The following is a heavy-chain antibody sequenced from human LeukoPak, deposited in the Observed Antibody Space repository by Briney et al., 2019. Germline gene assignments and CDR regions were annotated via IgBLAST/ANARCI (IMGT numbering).Heavy chain of an antibody. Sequence: GASVKVSCKASGYAFSSYGISWVRQAPGQGLEWMGWISADNGNTKNAQKLQGRVTMTTDTSTSTAYMELRSLRSDDTAVYYCARRKLGYYFYYYGMDVWGQGTTVTVSS. CDR1: GYAFSSYG. J-gene: IGHJ6*02. CDR2: ISADNGNT. D-gene: IGHD7-27*01. CDR3: ARRKLGYYFYYYGMDV. V-gene: IGHV1-18*01.